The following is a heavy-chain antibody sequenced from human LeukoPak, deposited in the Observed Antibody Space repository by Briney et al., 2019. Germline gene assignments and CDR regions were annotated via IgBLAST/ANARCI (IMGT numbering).Heavy chain of an antibody. J-gene: IGHJ4*02. CDR3: ATTLHSGYYDLY. CDR2: IGGSGAGT. CDR1: GFTFSSSA. V-gene: IGHV3-23*01. D-gene: IGHD3-22*01. Sequence: GGSLRLSCAASGFTFSSSATSWVRQAPGKGLEWVSGIGGSGAGTYYAVSVKGRFTISRDNSKNTLYLQMNSLRVEDTAVYYCATTLHSGYYDLYWGQGTLVTVSS.